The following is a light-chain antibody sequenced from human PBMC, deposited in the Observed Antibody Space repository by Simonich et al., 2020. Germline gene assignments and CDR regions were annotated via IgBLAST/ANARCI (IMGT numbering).Light chain of an antibody. V-gene: IGLV2-11*01. J-gene: IGLJ2*01. Sequence: QSALTQPRSVSGSPGQSVTISCTGTSSDVGGYNYVSWYQQHPGKAPKLMIYEVSKRRSGVPDRFSGSKSGNTASLTISGLQAEDEADYYCCSYAGSYTLVFGGGTKLTVL. CDR1: SSDVGGYNY. CDR3: CSYAGSYTLV. CDR2: EVS.